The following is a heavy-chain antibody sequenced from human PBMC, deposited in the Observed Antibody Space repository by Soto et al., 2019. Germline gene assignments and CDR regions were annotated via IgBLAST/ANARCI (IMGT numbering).Heavy chain of an antibody. D-gene: IGHD4-4*01. V-gene: IGHV3-23*01. CDR2: ISASGSNG. CDR3: AKGDSDYYFDS. J-gene: IGHJ4*02. Sequence: EVKLLDSGGGLVQPGGSLRLSCAASGFTFSTYVMAWVRQAPGRGLEWVSGISASGSNGFYTDSVKGRFIISRDNSKITLYLQMNSLRVDNTALYFCAKGDSDYYFDSLGQGTLVTVSS. CDR1: GFTFSTYV.